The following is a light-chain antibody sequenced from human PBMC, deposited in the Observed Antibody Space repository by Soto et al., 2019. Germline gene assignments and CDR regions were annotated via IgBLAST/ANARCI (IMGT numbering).Light chain of an antibody. V-gene: IGKV3-11*01. J-gene: IGKJ1*01. CDR2: DAS. Sequence: EIVLTQSPATLSLSPGERATLSCSASQSVSSYLAWYQQKPGQAPRLLIYDASNRATGIPARFSGSVSGTDFTLTISSLEPEDFAVYYCQQRTNWPPWTFGQGTKVDI. CDR3: QQRTNWPPWT. CDR1: QSVSSY.